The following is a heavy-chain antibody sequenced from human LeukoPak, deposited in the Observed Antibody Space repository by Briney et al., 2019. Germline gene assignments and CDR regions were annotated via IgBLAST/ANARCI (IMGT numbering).Heavy chain of an antibody. Sequence: ASVKVSCKASGYTFTGYYMHWVRQAPGQGLEWMGWINPNSGGTNYAQKFQGGATMTRDTSISTAYMELSRLRSDDTAVYYCARDWLAYCGGDCYSDYYYYMDVWGKGTTVTVSS. CDR1: GYTFTGYY. J-gene: IGHJ6*03. CDR2: INPNSGGT. CDR3: ARDWLAYCGGDCYSDYYYYMDV. V-gene: IGHV1-2*02. D-gene: IGHD2-21*02.